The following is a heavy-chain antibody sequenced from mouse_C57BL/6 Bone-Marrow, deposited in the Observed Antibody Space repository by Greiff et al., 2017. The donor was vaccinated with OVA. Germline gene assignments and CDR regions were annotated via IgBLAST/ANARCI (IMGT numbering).Heavy chain of an antibody. CDR3: ARTVWLLRGDWYFDV. V-gene: IGHV5-6*01. CDR2: ISSGGSYT. CDR1: GFTFSSYG. D-gene: IGHD2-3*01. Sequence: EVQVVESGGDLVKPGGSLKLSCAASGFTFSSYGMSWVRQTPDKRLEWVATISSGGSYTYYPDSVKGRFTISRDNAKNTLYLQMSSLKSEDTAMYYCARTVWLLRGDWYFDVWGTGTTVTVSS. J-gene: IGHJ1*03.